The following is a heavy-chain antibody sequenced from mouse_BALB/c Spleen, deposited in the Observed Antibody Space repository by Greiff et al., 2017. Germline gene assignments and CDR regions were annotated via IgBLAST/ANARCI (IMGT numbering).Heavy chain of an antibody. CDR3: ARDDDYGGGFAD. D-gene: IGHD2-4*01. V-gene: IGHV5-9-3*01. Sequence: EVQRVESGGGLVKPGGSLKLSCAASGFTFSSYAMSWVRQTPEKRLEWVATISSGGSYTYYPDSVKGRFTISRDNAKNTLYLQMSSLRSEDTAMYYCARDDDYGGGFADWGQGTLVTVSA. CDR2: ISSGGSYT. CDR1: GFTFSSYA. J-gene: IGHJ3*01.